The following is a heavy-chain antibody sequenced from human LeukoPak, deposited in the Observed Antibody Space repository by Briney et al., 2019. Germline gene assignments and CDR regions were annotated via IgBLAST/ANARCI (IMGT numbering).Heavy chain of an antibody. J-gene: IGHJ4*02. CDR3: ARAHTSSWYMDY. D-gene: IGHD6-13*01. CDR2: IYSSGST. V-gene: IGHV4-59*01. CDR1: GGSISSYY. Sequence: SETLSLTCTVSGGSISSYYWTWIRQPPRKGLEWIGYIYSSGSTNYNPSLKSRVTISLDASKNQLSLNLNSVTAADTAVYYCARAHTSSWYMDYWGQGTLVTVS.